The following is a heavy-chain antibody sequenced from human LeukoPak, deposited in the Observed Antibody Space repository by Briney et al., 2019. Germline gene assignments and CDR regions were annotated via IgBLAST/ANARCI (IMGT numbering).Heavy chain of an antibody. CDR2: INAGNGNT. CDR1: GYTFTSYT. Sequence: AASVTVSCKASGYTFTSYTIHWVRQAPGQRLEWMGWINAGNGNTKYSQEFQDRVTITRDTSASTAYMELSSLRSEDMAVYYCARARYETRIWPKSRYDYYHYMDVWGKGTTVTVSS. V-gene: IGHV1-3*03. J-gene: IGHJ6*03. CDR3: ARARYETRIWPKSRYDYYHYMDV. D-gene: IGHD3-3*01.